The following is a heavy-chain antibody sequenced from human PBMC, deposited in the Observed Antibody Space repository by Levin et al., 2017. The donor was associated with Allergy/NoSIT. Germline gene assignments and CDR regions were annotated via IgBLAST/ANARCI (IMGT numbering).Heavy chain of an antibody. CDR1: GFILSDSP. CDR2: IGSKINSYAT. Sequence: GGSLRLSCAASGFILSDSPMHWVRQASGKGLEWVGRIGSKINSYATVYAASVTDRFTVSRDDSKNTAYLQMNSLKTEDTAVYFCARSTGSYGRSLYYFDYWGQGTLVTVSS. J-gene: IGHJ4*02. D-gene: IGHD1-26*01. CDR3: ARSTGSYGRSLYYFDY. V-gene: IGHV3-73*01.